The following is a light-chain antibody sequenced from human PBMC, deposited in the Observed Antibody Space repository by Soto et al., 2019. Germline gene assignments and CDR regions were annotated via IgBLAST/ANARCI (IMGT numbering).Light chain of an antibody. Sequence: DIQMTQFPTSLSASVGDRVILTCRASQSVGRYLNWYQQKPGKAPKLLVFAVSRLHSGVPSRFSGSGSGTDFTLTISSLQPEDFATYYCQQTDSSPLTFGGGTRVEIK. CDR3: QQTDSSPLT. J-gene: IGKJ4*01. CDR1: QSVGRY. CDR2: AVS. V-gene: IGKV1-39*01.